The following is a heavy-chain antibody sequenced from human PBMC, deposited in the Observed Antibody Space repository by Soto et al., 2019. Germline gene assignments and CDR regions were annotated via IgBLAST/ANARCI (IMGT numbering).Heavy chain of an antibody. CDR2: TYYRSKWYN. Sequence: SQTLSLTCAISGDSVSSNSAAWNWIRQSPSRGLEWLGRTYYRSKWYNDYAVSVKSRITINPDTSKNQYSLQLNSVTPEDTAVYFFVIGRFMVRGVIPFFFFGMDVWGLWTFVIVSS. D-gene: IGHD3-10*01. J-gene: IGHJ6*02. CDR3: VIGRFMVRGVIPFFFFGMDV. CDR1: GDSVSSNSAA. V-gene: IGHV6-1*01.